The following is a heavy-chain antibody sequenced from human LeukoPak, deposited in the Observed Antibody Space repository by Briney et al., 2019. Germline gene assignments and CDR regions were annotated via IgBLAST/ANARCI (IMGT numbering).Heavy chain of an antibody. D-gene: IGHD6-19*01. Sequence: PGGSLRLSCAASGFTVRNYYMAWVRQAPGKGLEWVSVIYSGGDTYYADSVKGRFTISRDNSKNMIYLEMSSLKAKDTAVYYCARERNLEIAVAGTIFDYWGQGTLVTVSS. CDR2: IYSGGDT. CDR1: GFTVRNYY. J-gene: IGHJ4*02. CDR3: ARERNLEIAVAGTIFDY. V-gene: IGHV3-66*01.